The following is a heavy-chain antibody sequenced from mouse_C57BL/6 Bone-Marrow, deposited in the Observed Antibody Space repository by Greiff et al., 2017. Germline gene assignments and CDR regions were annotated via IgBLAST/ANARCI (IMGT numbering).Heavy chain of an antibody. Sequence: VQLQQSGPELVKPGASVKISCKASGYTFTDYYMNWVKQSHGKSLEWIGGINPNNGGTSYNQKFKGKATLTVDKSSSTAYLELRSLTSEDSAVYECASYDGYYVEFDYWGQGTTLTVSS. D-gene: IGHD2-3*01. CDR3: ASYDGYYVEFDY. V-gene: IGHV1-26*01. J-gene: IGHJ2*01. CDR1: GYTFTDYY. CDR2: INPNNGGT.